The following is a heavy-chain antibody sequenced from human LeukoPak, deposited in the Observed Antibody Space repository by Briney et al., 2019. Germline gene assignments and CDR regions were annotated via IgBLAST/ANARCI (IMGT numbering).Heavy chain of an antibody. J-gene: IGHJ4*02. V-gene: IGHV3-53*01. CDR1: GFTVSSNY. CDR3: AREKYYYDSSGYYYLYYFDY. Sequence: GGSLRLSCAASGFTVSSNYMSWVRQAPGKGLEWVSVIYSVGSTYYADSVKGRFTISRDNSKNTLYLQMNSLRAEDTAVYYCAREKYYYDSSGYYYLYYFDYWGQGTLVTVSS. D-gene: IGHD3-22*01. CDR2: IYSVGST.